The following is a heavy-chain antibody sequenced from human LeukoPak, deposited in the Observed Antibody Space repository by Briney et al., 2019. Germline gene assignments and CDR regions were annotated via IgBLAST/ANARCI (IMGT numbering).Heavy chain of an antibody. CDR3: ARDRYYYDSSGPQKWYYYYGMDV. J-gene: IGHJ6*02. V-gene: IGHV4-59*01. CDR1: GGSISSYY. D-gene: IGHD3-22*01. CDR2: IYYSGSI. Sequence: SKTLSLTCTVSGGSISSYYWSWIRQPPGKGLEWIGYIYYSGSINYNPSLKSRVTISVDTSKNQFSLKLSSVTAADTAVYYCARDRYYYDSSGPQKWYYYYGMDVWGQGTTVTVSS.